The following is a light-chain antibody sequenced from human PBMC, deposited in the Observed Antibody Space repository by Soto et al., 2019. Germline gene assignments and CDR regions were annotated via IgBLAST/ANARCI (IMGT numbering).Light chain of an antibody. J-gene: IGLJ1*01. Sequence: QSLLMKSPYVSGPPGKRNAISCTESSSNIGAEYDVHCYQQLPGTAPKRLIYGDNNRPSGVPDRFSGSKSGTSASLAITGLQPEDEADYYCQSYDSSLTTFVFGTGTKVT. CDR2: GDN. V-gene: IGLV1-40*01. CDR1: SSNIGAEYD. CDR3: QSYDSSLTTFV.